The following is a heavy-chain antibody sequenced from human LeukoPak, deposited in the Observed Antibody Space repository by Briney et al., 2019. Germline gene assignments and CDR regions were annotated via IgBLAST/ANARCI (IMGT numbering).Heavy chain of an antibody. D-gene: IGHD7-27*01. CDR3: ARQVWGYYYYGMDV. CDR2: INHSGST. Sequence: SETLSLTCAVYGGSFSGDYWSWIRQPPKKGLEWIGEINHSGSTNYNPSLKSLVTLSVDTSKNQFSLKVRSVTAADTAVYYCARQVWGYYYYGMDVWGQGTTVTVSS. V-gene: IGHV4-34*01. J-gene: IGHJ6*02. CDR1: GGSFSGDY.